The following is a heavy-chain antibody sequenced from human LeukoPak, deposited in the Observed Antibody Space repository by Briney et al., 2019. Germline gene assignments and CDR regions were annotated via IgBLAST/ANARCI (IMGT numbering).Heavy chain of an antibody. CDR1: GFTFSSYW. J-gene: IGHJ4*02. Sequence: PGGSLRLSCAASGFTFSSYWMSWVRQAPGKGLEWVANIKQDGSEKYYVDSVKGRFTISRDNAKNSLYLQMNSLRAEDTAVYYCAKDGRVAGYSYGYFDYWGQGTLVTVSS. CDR2: IKQDGSEK. CDR3: AKDGRVAGYSYGYFDY. V-gene: IGHV3-7*01. D-gene: IGHD5-18*01.